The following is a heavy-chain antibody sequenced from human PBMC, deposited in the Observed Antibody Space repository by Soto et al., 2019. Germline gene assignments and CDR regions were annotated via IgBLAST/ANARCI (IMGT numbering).Heavy chain of an antibody. CDR1: GVTFSTYA. V-gene: IGHV3-23*05. CDR2: IDNSGGMT. J-gene: IGHJ4*02. CDR3: AKGGYNYGFLFDC. D-gene: IGHD5-18*01. Sequence: EVQLLESGGGLVQPGGSLRLSCAASGVTFSTYAMSWVRQAPGKGLEWVSTIDNSGGMTYYADSVKGRFTISRDNSKNTLYLQMNSLRAEDTAVYYCAKGGYNYGFLFDCWGQGTLVTVSS.